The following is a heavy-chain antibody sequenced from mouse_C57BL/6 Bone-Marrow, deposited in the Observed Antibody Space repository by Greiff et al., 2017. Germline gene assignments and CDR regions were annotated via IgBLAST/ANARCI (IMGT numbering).Heavy chain of an antibody. CDR1: GYTFTNYW. CDR2: IYPGGGYT. CDR3: ARLYYDYDAYAMDY. Sequence: LVESGAELVRPGTSVKMSCKASGYTFTNYWIGWAKQRPGHGLEWIGDIYPGGGYTNYNEKFKGKATLTADKSSSTAYMQFSSLTSEDSAIYYCARLYYDYDAYAMDYGGQGTSVTVSS. D-gene: IGHD2-4*01. J-gene: IGHJ4*01. V-gene: IGHV1-63*01.